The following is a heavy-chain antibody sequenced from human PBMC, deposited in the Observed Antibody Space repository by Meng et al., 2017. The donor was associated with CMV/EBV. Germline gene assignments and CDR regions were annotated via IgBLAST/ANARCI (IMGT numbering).Heavy chain of an antibody. CDR2: INPNSGGT. CDR1: GYTFTGYH. D-gene: IGHD3-3*01. CDR3: AREGYDFWSGYQYPASGMDV. J-gene: IGHJ6*02. V-gene: IGHV1-2*02. Sequence: ASVKVSCKASGYTFTGYHMHWVRQAPGQGLEWMGWINPNSGGTNYAQKFQGRVTMTRDTSISTAYMELSRLRSDDTAVYYCAREGYDFWSGYQYPASGMDVWGQGTTVTVSS.